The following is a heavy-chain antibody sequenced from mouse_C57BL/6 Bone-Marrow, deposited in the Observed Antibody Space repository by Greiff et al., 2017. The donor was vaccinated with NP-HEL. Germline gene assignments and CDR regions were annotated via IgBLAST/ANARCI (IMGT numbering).Heavy chain of an antibody. J-gene: IGHJ2*01. D-gene: IGHD4-1*01. CDR2: ISSGGDYI. CDR3: TREGGNWDCYFDY. V-gene: IGHV5-9-1*02. CDR1: GFTFSSYA. Sequence: EVKLVESGEGLVKPGGSLKLSCAASGFTFSSYAMSWVRQTPEKRLEWVAYISSGGDYIYYADTVKGRFTISRDNARNTLYLQMSSLKSGDTAMYYCTREGGNWDCYFDYWGQGTTLTVSS.